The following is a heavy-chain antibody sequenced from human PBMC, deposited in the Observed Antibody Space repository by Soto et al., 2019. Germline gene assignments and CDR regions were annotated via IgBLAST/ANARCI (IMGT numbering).Heavy chain of an antibody. Sequence: LRLSCAASGFTFRNYWMHWVRQAPGKGLEWVSGITSNGSSTNYADSVKGRFTISRDNSKNTLYLQMNSLRAEDTAVYYCAKDMNTMIVVVITPNDAFDIWGQGTMVTVSS. J-gene: IGHJ3*02. V-gene: IGHV3-23*01. CDR3: AKDMNTMIVVVITPNDAFDI. CDR2: ITSNGSST. CDR1: GFTFRNYW. D-gene: IGHD3-22*01.